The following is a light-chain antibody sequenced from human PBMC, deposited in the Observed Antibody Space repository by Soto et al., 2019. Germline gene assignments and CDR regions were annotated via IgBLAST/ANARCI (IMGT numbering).Light chain of an antibody. Sequence: DIQMTQSPSTLSASVGDRVTITCRASQSISSWLAWYQQKPGQAPKLLIYDASSLESGVPSRFSGSRSGTEFTLTISSLQPDDFASYYCQQYNSYSWTFGQGTKVEIK. CDR3: QQYNSYSWT. V-gene: IGKV1-5*01. CDR2: DAS. CDR1: QSISSW. J-gene: IGKJ1*01.